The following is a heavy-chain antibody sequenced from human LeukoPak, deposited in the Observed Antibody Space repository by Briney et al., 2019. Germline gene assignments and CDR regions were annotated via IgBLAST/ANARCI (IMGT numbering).Heavy chain of an antibody. D-gene: IGHD5-24*01. V-gene: IGHV4-59*08. J-gene: IGHJ4*02. CDR1: GASISNYY. CDR2: IYYSGST. CDR3: ARHVGDGYNYFDY. Sequence: PSETLSLTCTVSGASISNYYWSWIRRPPGKGLEWIGYIYYSGSTNYNPSLKSRVTISVDTSKNQFSLKLSSVTAADTALYYCARHVGDGYNYFDYWGQGTLVTVSS.